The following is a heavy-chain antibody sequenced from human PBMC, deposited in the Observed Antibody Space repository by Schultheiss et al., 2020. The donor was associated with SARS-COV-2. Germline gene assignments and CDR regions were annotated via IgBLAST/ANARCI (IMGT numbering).Heavy chain of an antibody. CDR1: GFTFRGYW. CDR2: ISSTTGNT. J-gene: IGHJ5*02. CDR3: AKGRYGSGKNWFDA. V-gene: IGHV3-23*01. Sequence: GGSLRLSCAASGFTFRGYWMLWVRQAPGKGLEWVSSISSTTGNTYYGDSLKGRFTISRDNSKNTLHLQMNSLRVDDTAVYYCAKGRYGSGKNWFDAWGQGTLVTVSS. D-gene: IGHD3-10*01.